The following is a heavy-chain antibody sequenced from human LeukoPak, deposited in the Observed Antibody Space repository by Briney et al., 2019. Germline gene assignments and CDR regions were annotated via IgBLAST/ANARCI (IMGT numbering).Heavy chain of an antibody. CDR3: ARGDYSNYMGYYYYGMDV. V-gene: IGHV1-69*04. D-gene: IGHD4-4*01. CDR1: GGTFSSYA. CDR2: IIPILGIA. J-gene: IGHJ6*02. Sequence: ASVKVSCKASGGTFSSYAISWVRQAPGQGLEWVGRIIPILGIANYAQKFQGRVTITADKSTSTAYMELSSLRSEDTAVYYCARGDYSNYMGYYYYGMDVWGQGTTVTVSS.